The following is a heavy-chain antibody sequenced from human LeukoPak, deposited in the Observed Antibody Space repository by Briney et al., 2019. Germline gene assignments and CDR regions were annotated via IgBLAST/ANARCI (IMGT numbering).Heavy chain of an antibody. CDR2: ISGSGGST. CDR1: GFTFSSYA. J-gene: IGHJ4*02. D-gene: IGHD6-19*01. Sequence: GGSLRLSCAASGFTFSSYATSWVSQAPGKGLEWVSAISGSGGSTYYADSVKGRFTISRDNSKNTLYLQMNSLRAEDTAVYYCAKDGGQWLVLFDFRGQGTLVTVSS. CDR3: AKDGGQWLVLFDF. V-gene: IGHV3-23*01.